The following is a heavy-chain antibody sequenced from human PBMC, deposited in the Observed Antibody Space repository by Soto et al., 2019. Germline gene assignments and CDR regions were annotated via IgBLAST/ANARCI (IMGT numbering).Heavy chain of an antibody. CDR2: ISAYNRNT. J-gene: IGHJ6*02. D-gene: IGHD2-15*01. V-gene: IGHV1-18*01. CDR3: ARIVAYARAIDMDV. Sequence: APVKVSSKVPGYTLTNYRLTWLRQPPGQGHEWMGWISAYNRNTNYGQNLQGRVTMTTHTSTSAAYMELRSLRSEDTGVYSCARIVAYARAIDMDVWRQVTTVTV. CDR1: GYTLTNYR.